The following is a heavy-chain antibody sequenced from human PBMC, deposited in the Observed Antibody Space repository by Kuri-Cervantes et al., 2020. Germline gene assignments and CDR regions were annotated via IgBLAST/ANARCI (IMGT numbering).Heavy chain of an antibody. Sequence: GGSLRLSCAASGFTFSSYGMHWVRQAPGKGLEWVAVIWYDGSNKYYADSVKGRFTISRDNSKDTLYLQMNSLRAEDTAVYYCARDLSGHPALRYWGQGTLVTVSS. CDR1: GFTFSSYG. CDR2: IWYDGSNK. J-gene: IGHJ4*02. CDR3: ARDLSGHPALRY. V-gene: IGHV3-33*01. D-gene: IGHD2-15*01.